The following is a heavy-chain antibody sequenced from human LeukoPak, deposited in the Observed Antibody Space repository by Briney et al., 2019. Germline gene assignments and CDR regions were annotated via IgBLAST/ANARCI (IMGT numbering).Heavy chain of an antibody. Sequence: PSETLSLTCAVYGGPFSGYYWSWIRQPPGKGLEWIGEINHSGSTNYNPSLKRRVTISVDTSKNQFSLKLSSVTAADTAVYYCATQSGSYDYWGQGTLVTVSS. CDR1: GGPFSGYY. J-gene: IGHJ4*02. CDR3: ATQSGSYDY. V-gene: IGHV4-34*01. D-gene: IGHD1-26*01. CDR2: INHSGST.